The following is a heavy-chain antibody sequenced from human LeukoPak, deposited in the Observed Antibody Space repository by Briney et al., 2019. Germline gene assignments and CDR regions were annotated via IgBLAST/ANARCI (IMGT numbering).Heavy chain of an antibody. CDR3: ARHIRYPQYSSGWVFDY. J-gene: IGHJ4*02. Sequence: SETLSLTCTVSGSSISSSSYYWGWIRQPPGKGLEWIGSIYYSGSTYYNPSLKSRVTISVDTSKNHFSLKLSSVTAADTAVYYCARHIRYPQYSSGWVFDYWGQGTLVTVSS. CDR2: IYYSGST. V-gene: IGHV4-39*01. CDR1: GSSISSSSYY. D-gene: IGHD6-19*01.